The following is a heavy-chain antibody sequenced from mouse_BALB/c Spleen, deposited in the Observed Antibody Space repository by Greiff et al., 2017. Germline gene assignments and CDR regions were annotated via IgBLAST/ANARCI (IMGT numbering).Heavy chain of an antibody. CDR2: IYPGDGDT. J-gene: IGHJ2*01. V-gene: IGHV1-80*01. Sequence: VQLQQSGAELVRPGSSVKISCKASGYAFSSYWMNWVKQRPGQGLEWIGQIYPGDGDTNYNGKFKGKATLTADKSSSTAYMQLSSLTSEDSAVYYCARSGWGYFDYWGQGTTLTVSS. D-gene: IGHD3-3*01. CDR1: GYAFSSYW. CDR3: ARSGWGYFDY.